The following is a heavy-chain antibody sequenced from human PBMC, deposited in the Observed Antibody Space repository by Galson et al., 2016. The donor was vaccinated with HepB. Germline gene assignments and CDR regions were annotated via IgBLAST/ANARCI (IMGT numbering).Heavy chain of an antibody. D-gene: IGHD1-26*01. CDR2: ISSSSHYK. J-gene: IGHJ6*03. Sequence: SLRLSCAGSGFTFSSYYMNWVRQTPGKGLEWVSSISSSSHYKYNADSLKGRFTISRDNAKNSLYQQMNSLRAEDTALYSCAKTHLVGATNYYFHMDVWGKGTTVTVSS. CDR3: AKTHLVGATNYYFHMDV. CDR1: GFTFSSYY. V-gene: IGHV3-21*06.